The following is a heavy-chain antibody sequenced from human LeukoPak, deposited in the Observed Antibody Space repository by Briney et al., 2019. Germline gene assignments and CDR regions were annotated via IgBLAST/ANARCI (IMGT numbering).Heavy chain of an antibody. J-gene: IGHJ4*02. Sequence: PGGSLRLSCAASGFTFSSYEMNWVRQAPGKGLEWVSYISSSGSTIYYADSVKGRFTISRDSAKNSLYLQMNSLRAEDTAVYYCVRDDILTGYPTPFDYWGQGTLVTVSS. CDR3: VRDDILTGYPTPFDY. CDR1: GFTFSSYE. V-gene: IGHV3-48*03. D-gene: IGHD3-9*01. CDR2: ISSSGSTI.